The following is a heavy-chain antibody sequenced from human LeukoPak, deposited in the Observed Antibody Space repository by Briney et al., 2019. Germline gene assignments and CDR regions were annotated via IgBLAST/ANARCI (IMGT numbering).Heavy chain of an antibody. D-gene: IGHD1-26*01. CDR1: GFTFSNYA. CDR3: VKEATSAGATSLAY. J-gene: IGHJ4*02. V-gene: IGHV3-23*01. Sequence: GGSLRLSCAVSGFTFSNYAISWVRQAPGKGLEWVSAISGSGDNTYYADSVKGRFTISRDNSKNTLYLQMNSLRADDTAMYYCVKEATSAGATSLAYWGQGTLVTVSS. CDR2: ISGSGDNT.